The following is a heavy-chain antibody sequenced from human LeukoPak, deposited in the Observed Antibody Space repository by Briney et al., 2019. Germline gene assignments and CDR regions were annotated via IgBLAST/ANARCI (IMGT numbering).Heavy chain of an antibody. CDR2: INHGRST. J-gene: IGHJ5*02. Sequence: SETLSLTCAGYGVSFNGYYWSWIRQPPGKGLEWVGKINHGRSTNYNPSLKSRVTISVDTYKNQFYLKLSSVTAADTAVYYCARINPYGVRKGWFDPWGQGTLVTVSS. D-gene: IGHD4-17*01. CDR1: GVSFNGYY. CDR3: ARINPYGVRKGWFDP. V-gene: IGHV4-34*01.